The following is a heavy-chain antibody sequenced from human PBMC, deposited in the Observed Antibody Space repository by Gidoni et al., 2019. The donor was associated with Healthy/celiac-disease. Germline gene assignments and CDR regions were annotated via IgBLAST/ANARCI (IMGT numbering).Heavy chain of an antibody. J-gene: IGHJ4*02. D-gene: IGHD4-17*01. Sequence: QVQLVESGGGVVQPGRSLRLSCAASGFTFRSSAMHWVRQAPGKGLEWVAVISYDGSNKSYADSVKGRFPISRDNSKNTLYLQMNSLRAEDTAVYYCARDFTWRTTVTTFGYWGQGTLVTVSS. CDR3: ARDFTWRTTVTTFGY. CDR1: GFTFRSSA. CDR2: ISYDGSNK. V-gene: IGHV3-30*01.